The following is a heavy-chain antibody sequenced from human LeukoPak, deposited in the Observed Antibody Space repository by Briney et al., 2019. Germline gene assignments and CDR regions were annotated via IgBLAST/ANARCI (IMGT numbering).Heavy chain of an antibody. V-gene: IGHV1-8*01. Sequence: EASVKVSCKASGYTFASYDIYWVRQATGQELEWMGWINPNSGNTGHAQKFQGRVTMTRNTSISTAYMELSSLRSEDTAVYYCARSPSVADSSGYYYGLFDYWGQGTLVTVSS. J-gene: IGHJ4*02. CDR2: INPNSGNT. D-gene: IGHD3-22*01. CDR1: GYTFASYD. CDR3: ARSPSVADSSGYYYGLFDY.